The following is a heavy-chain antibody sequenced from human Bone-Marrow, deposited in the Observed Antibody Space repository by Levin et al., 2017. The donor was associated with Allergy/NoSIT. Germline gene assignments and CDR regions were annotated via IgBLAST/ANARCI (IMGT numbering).Heavy chain of an antibody. J-gene: IGHJ3*02. V-gene: IGHV4-59*01. D-gene: IGHD2-2*01. CDR2: VYYSGST. CDR1: GGSISSSY. CDR3: ARGYCSSSTCYMSAYDS. Sequence: SQTLSLTCSVSGGSISSSYWSWIRQPPGKGLEWIGFVYYSGSTNYNPPLKSRVSIVVETSKNHFSLKMSSVTAADTAVYYCARGYCSSSTCYMSAYDSWGQGTRVTVSS.